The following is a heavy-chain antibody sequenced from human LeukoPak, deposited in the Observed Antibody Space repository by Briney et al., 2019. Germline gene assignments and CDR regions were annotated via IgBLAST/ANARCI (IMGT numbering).Heavy chain of an antibody. J-gene: IGHJ4*02. CDR3: ASQYFYDSRGYYREHDY. V-gene: IGHV4-59*01. Sequence: SETLSLTCTVSGGSISSYYWSWIRQPPGKGLEWIGYIYYSGSTNYNPSLKSRVTISVDTSKNQFSLKLSSVTAADTAVYYCASQYFYDSRGYYREHDYWGQGTLVTVSS. CDR1: GGSISSYY. CDR2: IYYSGST. D-gene: IGHD3-22*01.